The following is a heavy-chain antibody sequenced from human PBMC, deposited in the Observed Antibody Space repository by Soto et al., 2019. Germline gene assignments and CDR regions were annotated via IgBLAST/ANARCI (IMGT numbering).Heavy chain of an antibody. J-gene: IGHJ1*01. CDR3: ARDSSSSRLVPSLRRAEYFQH. CDR2: INAGTGQT. Sequence: ASVKVSCKASGYTFTNYAIHWVRQAPGQRLEWMGWINAGTGQTKNSQRFQGRVTMTTDTSTSTAYMELRSLRSDDTAVYYCARDSSSSRLVPSLRRAEYFQHWGQGTLVTVPS. D-gene: IGHD6-13*01. V-gene: IGHV1-3*01. CDR1: GYTFTNYA.